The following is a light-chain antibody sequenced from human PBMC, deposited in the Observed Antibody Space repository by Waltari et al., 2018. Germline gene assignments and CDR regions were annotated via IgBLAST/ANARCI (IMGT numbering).Light chain of an antibody. J-gene: IGKJ1*01. V-gene: IGKV3-20*01. Sequence: EIVLTQSPGTLSLSPGEIATLSCRASQSVGRSLAWYQQKPGQAPRLLIYGASIRATGIPDRFSGGGSGTDFSLTISRLEPEDFAAYHCQHYVRLPVTFGQGTKVEIK. CDR3: QHYVRLPVT. CDR1: QSVGRS. CDR2: GAS.